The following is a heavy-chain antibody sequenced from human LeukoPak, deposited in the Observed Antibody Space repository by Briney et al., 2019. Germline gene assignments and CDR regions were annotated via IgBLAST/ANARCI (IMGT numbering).Heavy chain of an antibody. CDR1: GYTFSGTGWY. CDR3: ARDGPAQMVELDN. J-gene: IGHJ4*02. V-gene: IGHV1-2*02. D-gene: IGHD3-10*01. CDR2: VYPNNGAT. Sequence: ASVKVSCKASGYTFSGTGWYLYWLRQVPGQGLECLGWVYPNNGATAYAQKFQGRVAMTRDTSISTAYMELRGLRPDDTAVYYCARDGPAQMVELDNWGQGTLVTISS.